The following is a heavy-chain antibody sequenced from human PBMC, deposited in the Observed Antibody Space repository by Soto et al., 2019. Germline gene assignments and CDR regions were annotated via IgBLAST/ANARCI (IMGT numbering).Heavy chain of an antibody. CDR2: IYYSGGT. D-gene: IGHD6-19*01. J-gene: IGHJ5*02. V-gene: IGHV4-61*08. Sequence: KTSETLSLTCTVSGAALSSGGYFYTWVRQPPGKGLEWLGYIYYSGGTNYNPSLKSRVTIALDKSKSQFSLRLISVTAADTAVYYCKREQSDDNYFDPWGQGTPVTVSS. CDR3: KREQSDDNYFDP. CDR1: GAALSSGGYF.